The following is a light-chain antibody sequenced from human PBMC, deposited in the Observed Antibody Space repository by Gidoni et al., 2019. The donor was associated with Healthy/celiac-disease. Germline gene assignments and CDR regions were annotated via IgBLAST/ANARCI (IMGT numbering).Light chain of an antibody. CDR2: AAS. CDR3: QKYNSDPWT. CDR1: QGIRNY. Sequence: DIQMTQSPSSLSASVGDRVTITCRASQGIRNYLAWYQQKPGKVPKRLIYAASTLQTGVPSRFSGSGSGTEFTLTISSLQPEDVATYYCQKYNSDPWTFGQGTKVEIK. V-gene: IGKV1-27*01. J-gene: IGKJ1*01.